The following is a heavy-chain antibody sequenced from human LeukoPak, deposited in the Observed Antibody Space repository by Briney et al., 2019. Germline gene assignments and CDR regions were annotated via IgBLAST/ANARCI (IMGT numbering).Heavy chain of an antibody. J-gene: IGHJ4*02. CDR1: GGSFSGYY. D-gene: IGHD3-10*01. CDR2: IYYSGST. V-gene: IGHV4-59*13. CDR3: ARERVRGSGVIDY. Sequence: PSETLSLTCAVYGGSFSGYYWSWIRQPPGKGLEWIGYIYYSGSTNYNPSLKSRVTISVDTSKNQFSLKLSSVTAADTAVYYCARERVRGSGVIDYWGQGTLVTVSS.